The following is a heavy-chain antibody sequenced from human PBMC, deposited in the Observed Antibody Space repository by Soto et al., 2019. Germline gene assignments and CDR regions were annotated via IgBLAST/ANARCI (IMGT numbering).Heavy chain of an antibody. J-gene: IGHJ5*02. CDR2: ISGSGGST. D-gene: IGHD6-13*01. CDR1: GFTFSSYA. CDR3: AVSGYSSSWYPWKWFDP. Sequence: PGGSLRLSCAASGFTFSSYAMSWVRQAPGKGLEWVSAISGSGGSTYYADSVKGRFTISRDNSKNTLYLQMNSLRAEDTAVYYCAVSGYSSSWYPWKWFDPWGQGTLVTVSS. V-gene: IGHV3-23*01.